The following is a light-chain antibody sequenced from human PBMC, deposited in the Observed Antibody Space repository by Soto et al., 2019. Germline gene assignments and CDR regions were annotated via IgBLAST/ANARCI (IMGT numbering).Light chain of an antibody. V-gene: IGKV3-15*01. CDR3: QQYNNWHPLT. CDR1: QSVSSI. CDR2: GAS. Sequence: EIVMTQSPATLSVSPGERATLSCRASQSVSSILAWYQQKPGQAPRLLIYGASTRATGIPARFSGSGSGTEFTLTISSLQSEDFAVYYCQQYNNWHPLTFGGGTKVEI. J-gene: IGKJ4*01.